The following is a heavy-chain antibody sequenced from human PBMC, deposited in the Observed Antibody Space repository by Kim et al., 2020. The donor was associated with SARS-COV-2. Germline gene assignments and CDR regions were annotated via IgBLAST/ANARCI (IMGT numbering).Heavy chain of an antibody. D-gene: IGHD2-21*02. J-gene: IGHJ2*01. CDR3: ARDHRGTGVTTLEYFDL. Sequence: GGSLRLSCAASGFTFSSYAMSWVRQAPGKGLEWVSGISGSGGGTYYAGSVTGRFTISRDNSKNILYLHMKNLRHDDTAVFYCARDHRGTGVTTLEYFDLWGRGTLVTVSS. V-gene: IGHV3-23*01. CDR1: GFTFSSYA. CDR2: ISGSGGGT.